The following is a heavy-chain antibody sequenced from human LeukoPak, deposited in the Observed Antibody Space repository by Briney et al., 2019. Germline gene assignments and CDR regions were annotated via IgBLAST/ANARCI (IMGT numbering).Heavy chain of an antibody. CDR2: IYYSGST. J-gene: IGHJ6*02. CDR1: GGSISSGSYY. V-gene: IGHV4-39*01. D-gene: IGHD3-22*01. Sequence: SETLSLTCTVSGGSISSGSYYWGWIRQPPGKGLEWIGSIYYSGSTYYNPSLKSRVTISVDTSKNQFSLKLSSVTAADTAVYYCARPYYYDSSAGGMDVWGQGTTVTVSS. CDR3: ARPYYYDSSAGGMDV.